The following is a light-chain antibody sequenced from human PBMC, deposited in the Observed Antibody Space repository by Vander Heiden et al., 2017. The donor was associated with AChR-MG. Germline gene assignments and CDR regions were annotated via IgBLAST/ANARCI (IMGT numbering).Light chain of an antibody. Sequence: DIQMTQSPSSLSASVGDRVTITCRASQSISSYLNWYQQKPGKAPKLLINAAASLQSRVPSRFSSSGSGTDFTLTISSLQPEDFATYYCQQSYSTLRGTFGPGTKVDIK. CDR3: QQSYSTLRGT. CDR1: QSISSY. J-gene: IGKJ3*01. CDR2: AAA. V-gene: IGKV1-39*01.